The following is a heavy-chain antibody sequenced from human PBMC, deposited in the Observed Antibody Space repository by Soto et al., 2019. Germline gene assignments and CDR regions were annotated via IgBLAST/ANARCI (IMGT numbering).Heavy chain of an antibody. V-gene: IGHV1-69*13. J-gene: IGHJ6*02. CDR2: IIPIFGTA. D-gene: IGHD1-7*01. CDR1: GGTFSSYA. Sequence: SVKVSCKASGGTFSSYAISWARQAPGQGLEWMGGIIPIFGTANYAQKFQGRVTITADESTSTAYMELSSLRSEDTAVYYCAGPPELTRIYYYYGMDVWGQGTTVTVSS. CDR3: AGPPELTRIYYYYGMDV.